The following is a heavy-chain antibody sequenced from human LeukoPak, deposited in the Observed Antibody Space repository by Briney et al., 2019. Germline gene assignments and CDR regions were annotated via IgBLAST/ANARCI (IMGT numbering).Heavy chain of an antibody. CDR1: GFTVSSNY. CDR3: AKISIKDYYDSSGYLYFDY. D-gene: IGHD3-22*01. CDR2: IYSGGST. J-gene: IGHJ4*02. V-gene: IGHV3-66*01. Sequence: GGSLRLSCAASGFTVSSNYMSWVRQAPGKGLEWVSVIYSGGSTYYADSVKGRFTISRDNSKNTLYLQMNSLRAEDTAVYYCAKISIKDYYDSSGYLYFDYWGQGTLVTVSS.